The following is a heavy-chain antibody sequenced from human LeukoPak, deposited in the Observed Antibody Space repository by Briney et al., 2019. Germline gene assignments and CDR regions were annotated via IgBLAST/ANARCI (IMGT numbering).Heavy chain of an antibody. D-gene: IGHD2-2*01. CDR1: GGSISSGSYY. CDR2: IYTSGST. J-gene: IGHJ4*02. V-gene: IGHV4-61*02. CDR3: ARSGKYCSSTSCYRKFDY. Sequence: SETLSLTCTVSGGSISSGSYYWSWIRQPAGKGLEWIGRIYTSGSTNYNPSRKSRVTISVDTSKNQFSLKLSYVTAADTAVYYCARSGKYCSSTSCYRKFDYWGQGTLVTVSS.